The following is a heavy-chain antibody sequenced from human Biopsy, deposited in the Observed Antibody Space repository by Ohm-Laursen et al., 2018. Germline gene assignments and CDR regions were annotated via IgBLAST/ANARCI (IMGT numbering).Heavy chain of an antibody. Sequence: SLRLSCSASGFSFDNYAMNWVRQAPGKGLEWVSTISGSGGSTYYADSVKGRFTISRDASKNTLYLLMNSLTVEDTAVYYCARDGAGSYHDYWGQGTLVTVSS. CDR3: ARDGAGSYHDY. CDR2: ISGSGGST. J-gene: IGHJ4*02. D-gene: IGHD3-10*01. V-gene: IGHV3-23*01. CDR1: GFSFDNYA.